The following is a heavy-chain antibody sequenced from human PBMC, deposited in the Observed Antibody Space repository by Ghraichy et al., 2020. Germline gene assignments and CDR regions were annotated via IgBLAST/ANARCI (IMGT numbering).Heavy chain of an antibody. CDR2: SRNRANSYTT. Sequence: GGSLRLSCAASGFSFSDHYMDWVRQAPGKGLEWVGRSRNRANSYTTEYAASVKGRFTISRDDSKNSLYLQMNSLKSEDTAVYYCARGRGSWDAFDIWGQGTMVTVSS. CDR3: ARGRGSWDAFDI. V-gene: IGHV3-72*01. D-gene: IGHD2-15*01. J-gene: IGHJ3*02. CDR1: GFSFSDHY.